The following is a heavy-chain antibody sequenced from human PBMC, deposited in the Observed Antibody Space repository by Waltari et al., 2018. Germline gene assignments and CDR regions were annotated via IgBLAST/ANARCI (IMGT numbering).Heavy chain of an antibody. V-gene: IGHV3-74*01. CDR3: AREGGGFDYTPDY. Sequence: EVQLEESGGGLVQPGGSRRLSCEASGFDFTKHYMHWVRQGPGKGLVWVSRMSGEGGSTRYADSVKGRFTISRDNAKNTLYLQMNSGRAEDTGIYYCAREGGGFDYTPDYWGQGTLVTVSS. CDR2: MSGEGGST. D-gene: IGHD5-12*01. J-gene: IGHJ4*02. CDR1: GFDFTKHY.